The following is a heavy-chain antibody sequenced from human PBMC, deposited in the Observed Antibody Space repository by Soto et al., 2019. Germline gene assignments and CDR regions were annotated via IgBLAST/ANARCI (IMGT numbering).Heavy chain of an antibody. J-gene: IGHJ5*02. CDR3: ASYQGLDYYGSGRSRFDP. D-gene: IGHD3-10*01. CDR2: IIPIFGTA. V-gene: IGHV1-69*13. Sequence: SVKVSCKASGGTFSSYSISWVRQAPGQGLEWMGGIIPIFGTANYAQKFQGRVTITADESTSTAYMELSSLRSEDTAVYYCASYQGLDYYGSGRSRFDPWGQGTLVTVSS. CDR1: GGTFSSYS.